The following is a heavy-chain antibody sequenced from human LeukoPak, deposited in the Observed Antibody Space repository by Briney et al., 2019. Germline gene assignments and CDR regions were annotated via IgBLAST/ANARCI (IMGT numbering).Heavy chain of an antibody. CDR1: GGSISSTSYY. J-gene: IGHJ3*01. D-gene: IGHD2/OR15-2a*01. V-gene: IGHV4-39*07. CDR2: FHYSGST. CDR3: ARGFLNSTFDF. Sequence: SETLSLTCTVSGGSISSTSYYWGWIRQPPGKGLEWIGTFHYSGSTSYNPSLKSRATISVDSSKNQFSLKLNSVTAADTAVYYCARGFLNSTFDFWGHGTVVTVSS.